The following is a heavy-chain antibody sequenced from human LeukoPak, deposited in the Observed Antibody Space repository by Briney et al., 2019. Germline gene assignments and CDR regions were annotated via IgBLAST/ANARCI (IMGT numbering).Heavy chain of an antibody. CDR1: GGSISSSSYY. V-gene: IGHV4-39*01. CDR3: ARPGDSSGWYLDY. CDR2: IYYSGTT. D-gene: IGHD6-19*01. Sequence: SETLSLTCTVSGGSISSSSYYWGWIRQPPGKGLEWIGNIYYSGTTYYNPSLKSRVTISVDTSKNQFSLKLSSVPAADTAVYYCARPGDSSGWYLDYWGQGTLVTVSS. J-gene: IGHJ4*02.